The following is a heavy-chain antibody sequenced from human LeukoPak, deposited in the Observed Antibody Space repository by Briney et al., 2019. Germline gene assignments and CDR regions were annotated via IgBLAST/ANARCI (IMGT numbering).Heavy chain of an antibody. Sequence: PGGSLRLSCAASGFTFSSYAMSWVRQAPGKGLEWVSAISGSGGNTYYADSVKGRFTTSRDFSKNTLYLQLNSLRAEDTALYYCARHYGSGSYSQYFFDYWGQGTLVTVSS. D-gene: IGHD3-10*01. CDR3: ARHYGSGSYSQYFFDY. CDR1: GFTFSSYA. CDR2: ISGSGGNT. V-gene: IGHV3-23*01. J-gene: IGHJ4*02.